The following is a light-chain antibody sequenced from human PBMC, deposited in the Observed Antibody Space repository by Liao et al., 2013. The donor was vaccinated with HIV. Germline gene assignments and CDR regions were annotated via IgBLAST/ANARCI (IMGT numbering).Light chain of an antibody. CDR3: QAWDRGMGV. J-gene: IGLJ1*01. V-gene: IGLV3-25*02. Sequence: SYELTQPPSVSVSPGQTARITCSGDALPKQYAYWYQQKPGQAPVVVIYKDTERPSGIPERFSGSNSGNTATLTISGAQAMDEGDYYCQAWDRGMGVFGTGTKVTVL. CDR2: KDT. CDR1: ALPKQY.